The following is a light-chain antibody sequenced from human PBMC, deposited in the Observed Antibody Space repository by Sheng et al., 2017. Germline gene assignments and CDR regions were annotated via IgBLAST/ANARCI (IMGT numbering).Light chain of an antibody. J-gene: IGKJ1*01. V-gene: IGKV3-20*01. CDR2: AAS. CDR1: QSVSSY. Sequence: PGERATLSCKASQSVSSYLAWYQQKPGQAPRLLIYAASERATGTPDRFSGGGSGTDFTFTISGLEPEDFAVYYCQQYDTSPPRTFGQGTEVKIK. CDR3: QQYDTSPPRT.